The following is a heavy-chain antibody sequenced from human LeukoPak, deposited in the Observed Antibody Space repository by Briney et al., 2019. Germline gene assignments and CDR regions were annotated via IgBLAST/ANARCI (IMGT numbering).Heavy chain of an antibody. J-gene: IGHJ4*02. CDR1: GYTFTRYY. Sequence: ASVKASCKTSGYTFTRYYMQWVRQAPGQGLEWMGWINVNRGGTNYAQRFQGRVTMTRDTSITTAYMELSRLKSDDTAVYYCARRYCSSTSCYYFDYWGQGTLVTVSS. CDR3: ARRYCSSTSCYYFDY. D-gene: IGHD2-2*01. CDR2: INVNRGGT. V-gene: IGHV1-2*02.